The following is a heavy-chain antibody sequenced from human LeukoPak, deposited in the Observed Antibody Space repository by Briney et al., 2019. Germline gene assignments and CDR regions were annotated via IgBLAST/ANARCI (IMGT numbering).Heavy chain of an antibody. CDR1: GFTFSSYW. CDR2: IKQDGSEK. CDR3: ARDIKLGSSWYSGWFDP. V-gene: IGHV3-7*01. J-gene: IGHJ5*02. Sequence: PWWSLRLSCAASGFTFSSYWMSWVRKAPGKGLEWVANIKQDGSEKYYVDSVKGRFTISRDNAKNSLYLQMNSLRAEDTAVYYCARDIKLGSSWYSGWFDPWGQGTLVTVSS. D-gene: IGHD6-13*01.